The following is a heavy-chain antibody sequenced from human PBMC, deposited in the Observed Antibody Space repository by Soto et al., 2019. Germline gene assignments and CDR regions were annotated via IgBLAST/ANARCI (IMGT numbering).Heavy chain of an antibody. CDR2: IYYSGST. V-gene: IGHV4-30-4*01. J-gene: IGHJ5*02. Sequence: SETLSLTCTVSGGSISSGDYYWSWIRQPPGKGLEWIGYIYYSGSTYYNPSLKSRVTISVDTSKNQFSLKLSSVTAADTAVYYCASGPYGSGSYYYNWFDPWGQGTLVTVSS. D-gene: IGHD3-10*01. CDR3: ASGPYGSGSYYYNWFDP. CDR1: GGSISSGDYY.